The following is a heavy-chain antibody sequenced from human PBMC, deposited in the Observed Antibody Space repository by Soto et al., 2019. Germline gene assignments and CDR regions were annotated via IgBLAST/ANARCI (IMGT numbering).Heavy chain of an antibody. D-gene: IGHD2-8*01. V-gene: IGHV4-30-4*08. CDR3: AREIMPLTNDWYFDL. J-gene: IGHJ2*01. Sequence: PSETLSLTCSVSDDSINSDKYYWGWIRQPPGKGLEWIGHIFDSGSTYYNPSLKSRLTISVDTSKNQFSLRLSSVTAADTAVYYCAREIMPLTNDWYFDLWGRGTLVTVSS. CDR2: IFDSGST. CDR1: DDSINSDKYY.